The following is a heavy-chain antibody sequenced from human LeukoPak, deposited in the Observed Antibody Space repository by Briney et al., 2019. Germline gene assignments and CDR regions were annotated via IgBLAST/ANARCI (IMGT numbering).Heavy chain of an antibody. CDR1: GGSICSFY. D-gene: IGHD6-6*01. CDR3: ARSIAGRLYYFDS. Sequence: SETLSLTCTVSGGSICSFYWSWIRQPAGKGLEWIGRIYTSGGTNYNPSLKSRVTISVDTHKNQFSLNLRTVTAADTAVYYCARSIAGRLYYFDSWGQGNLVTVSS. J-gene: IGHJ4*02. CDR2: IYTSGGT. V-gene: IGHV4-4*07.